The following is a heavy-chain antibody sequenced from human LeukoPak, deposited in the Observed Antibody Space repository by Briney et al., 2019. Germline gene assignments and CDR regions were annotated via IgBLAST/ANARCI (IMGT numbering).Heavy chain of an antibody. CDR3: AREIDYGDYFNNWFDP. D-gene: IGHD4-17*01. CDR2: IYYSGST. J-gene: IGHJ5*02. Sequence: NPSETLSLTCTVSGGSISSSSYYWGWIRQPPGKGLEWIGSIYYSGSTYYNPSLKSRVTISVDTSKNQFSLKLSSVTTADTAVYYCAREIDYGDYFNNWFDPWGQGTLVTVSS. CDR1: GGSISSSSYY. V-gene: IGHV4-39*01.